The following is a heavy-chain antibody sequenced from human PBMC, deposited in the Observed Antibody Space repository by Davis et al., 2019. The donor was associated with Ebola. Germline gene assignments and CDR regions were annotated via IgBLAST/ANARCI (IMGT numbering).Heavy chain of an antibody. CDR1: GFAFASYS. CDR3: ASGDGRGNSYDMDV. D-gene: IGHD4-23*01. J-gene: IGHJ6*02. CDR2: LWSGGLNT. Sequence: GESLKISCAASGFAFASYSMNWVRQAPGKGLEWVSGLWSGGLNTYYADSVKGRFTISRDNAKNSLYLQMNSVRADDTALYYCASGDGRGNSYDMDVWGQGTTVTVSS. V-gene: IGHV3-23*03.